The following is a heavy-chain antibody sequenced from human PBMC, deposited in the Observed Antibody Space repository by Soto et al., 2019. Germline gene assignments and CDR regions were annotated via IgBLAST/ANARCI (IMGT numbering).Heavy chain of an antibody. V-gene: IGHV1-18*01. J-gene: IGHJ6*02. CDR2: ISAYNGNT. Sequence: ASVKVSCKASGYTFTSYGISWVRQAPGQGLEWMGWISAYNGNTNYAQKLQGRVTMTTDTSTSTAYMELRSLRSDDTAVYYCARGYYDFWSGPDYYGMDVWGQGTTVTVSS. D-gene: IGHD3-3*01. CDR1: GYTFTSYG. CDR3: ARGYYDFWSGPDYYGMDV.